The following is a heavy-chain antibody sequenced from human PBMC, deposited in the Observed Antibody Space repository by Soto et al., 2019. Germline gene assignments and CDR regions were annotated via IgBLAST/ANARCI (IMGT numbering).Heavy chain of an antibody. CDR3: ARDGEWEIEY. V-gene: IGHV3-33*01. Sequence: WLSXRLSCSASVFTFSSYCMHLFRQAPGKGLEWVAVIWYDGSNKYYADSVKGRFTISRYNSKNTLYLQMNSLRAEDTAVYYCARDGEWEIEYWGQGTLV. J-gene: IGHJ4*02. CDR2: IWYDGSNK. CDR1: VFTFSSYC. D-gene: IGHD1-26*01.